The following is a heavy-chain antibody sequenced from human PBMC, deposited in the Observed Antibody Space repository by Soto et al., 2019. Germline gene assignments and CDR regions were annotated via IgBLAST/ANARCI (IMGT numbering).Heavy chain of an antibody. D-gene: IGHD6-6*01. V-gene: IGHV1-58*01. Sequence: QMQLVQSGPEVKKPGTSVKVSCKASGFTFTSSAVQWVRQARGQRLEWIGWIVVGSGNTNYAQKIQERVILPRDIATSNAYVELRSLRSEDPAVYCCAARSRSSGEDYWGQGTLVTVSS. CDR1: GFTFTSSA. CDR3: AARSRSSGEDY. J-gene: IGHJ4*02. CDR2: IVVGSGNT.